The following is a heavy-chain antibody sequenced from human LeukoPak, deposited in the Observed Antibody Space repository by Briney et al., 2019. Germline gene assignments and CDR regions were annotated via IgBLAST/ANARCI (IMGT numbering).Heavy chain of an antibody. Sequence: SETLSLTCTVSGGSISNFYWSWIRQPPGKGLEWIGYIFYSGSTNYNPSLKSRVTISVDTSKNQFSLKLTSLTAADTALYYCAKSHSAYGGFFDYWGQGTLVSVSS. CDR2: IFYSGST. V-gene: IGHV4-59*08. J-gene: IGHJ4*02. D-gene: IGHD4-23*01. CDR1: GGSISNFY. CDR3: AKSHSAYGGFFDY.